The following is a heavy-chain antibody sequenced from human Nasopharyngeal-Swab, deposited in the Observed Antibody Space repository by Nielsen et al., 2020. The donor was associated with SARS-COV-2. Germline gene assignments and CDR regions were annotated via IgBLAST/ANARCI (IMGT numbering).Heavy chain of an antibody. J-gene: IGHJ6*02. CDR3: ARAGIAAAGYYYYGMDV. CDR1: GGSMRGYY. CDR2: IYTSGST. Sequence: SETLSLTCTVSGGSMRGYYWSWIRQPAGKGLEWIGLIYTSGSTDYNPSLRSRVTISVDTSKNQFSLKLSSVTAADTAVYYCARAGIAAAGYYYYGMDVWGQGTTVTVSS. V-gene: IGHV4-4*07. D-gene: IGHD6-13*01.